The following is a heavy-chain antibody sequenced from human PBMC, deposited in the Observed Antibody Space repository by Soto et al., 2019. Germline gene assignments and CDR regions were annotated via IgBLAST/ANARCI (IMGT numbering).Heavy chain of an antibody. CDR3: ARSRAGGTWEQYPSFYFDY. CDR1: GYTFTNYG. V-gene: IGHV1-18*01. Sequence: ASVKVSCKASGYTFTNYGISWVRQAPGQGLEWLGWISTYNGDRDFAQKVQGRVTMTTDTSTTTAYMELRSLRSNDTAVYYCARSRAGGTWEQYPSFYFDYWGQGALVTVSS. CDR2: ISTYNGDR. J-gene: IGHJ4*02. D-gene: IGHD1-26*01.